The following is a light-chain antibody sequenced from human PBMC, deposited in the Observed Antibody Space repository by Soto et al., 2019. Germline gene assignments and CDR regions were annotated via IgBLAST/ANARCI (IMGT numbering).Light chain of an antibody. J-gene: IGKJ2*01. Sequence: DIQMTQSPSTLSASVGDRVTITCRASQSISSWLAWYQQKPGKAPTLLIYKASSLESGVPSRFSGSGSGTEFTLTISSLQPDDFVTYYCQQYNSYRYTFGQGTKLEIK. CDR3: QQYNSYRYT. CDR2: KAS. V-gene: IGKV1-5*03. CDR1: QSISSW.